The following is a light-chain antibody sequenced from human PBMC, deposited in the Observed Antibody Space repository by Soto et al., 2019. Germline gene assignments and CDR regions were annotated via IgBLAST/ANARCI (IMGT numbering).Light chain of an antibody. CDR2: GAA. CDR3: QQYDSSPLT. V-gene: IGKV3-20*01. Sequence: EVVLTQSPGTLSLSPGERATLSCRASQSLSSNSLAWYRQKPGQAPRLLIYGAASRAAGIPDRFSGGGSGTDFTLTISRLEPEDFAVYYCQQYDSSPLTFGGGTKVDIK. CDR1: QSLSSNS. J-gene: IGKJ4*01.